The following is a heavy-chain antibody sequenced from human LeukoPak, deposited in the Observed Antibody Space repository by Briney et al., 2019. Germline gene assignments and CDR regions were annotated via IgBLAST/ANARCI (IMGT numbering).Heavy chain of an antibody. CDR3: ARVPHSSSGYYYMDV. CDR2: IYYSGST. CDR1: GGSISSYY. J-gene: IGHJ6*03. D-gene: IGHD6-6*01. Sequence: SETLSLTCTVSGGSISSYYWSWIRQPPGKGLEWIGYIYYSGSTNYNPSLKSRVTISVDTSKNQFSLKLSSVTAADTAVYYCARVPHSSSGYYYMDVWGKGTTVTVSS. V-gene: IGHV4-59*01.